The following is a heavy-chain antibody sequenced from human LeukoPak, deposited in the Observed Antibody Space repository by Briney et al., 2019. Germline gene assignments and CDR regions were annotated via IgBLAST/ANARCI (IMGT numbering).Heavy chain of an antibody. CDR1: GYTFTSYG. D-gene: IGHD3-3*01. J-gene: IGHJ3*02. CDR3: ARVTYYDFWSRDAFDI. Sequence: ASVKVSCKASGYTFTSYGISWVRQAPGQGLELMGWISAYNGNTNYAQKLQGRVTMTTDTSTSTAYMELRSLRSDDTAVYYCARVTYYDFWSRDAFDIWGQGTMVTVSS. CDR2: ISAYNGNT. V-gene: IGHV1-18*01.